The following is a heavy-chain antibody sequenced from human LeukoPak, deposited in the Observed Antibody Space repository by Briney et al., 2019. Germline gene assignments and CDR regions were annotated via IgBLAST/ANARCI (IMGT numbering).Heavy chain of an antibody. Sequence: SETLSLTCTVSGGSISSYYWSWIRQPPGKGLEWIGYIYYSGSTNYNPSLKSRVTISVDTSKNQFSLKLSSVTAADTAVYYCASGIGPNYYGSGSYYKLADYWGQGTLVTVSS. CDR3: ASGIGPNYYGSGSYYKLADY. V-gene: IGHV4-59*08. D-gene: IGHD3-10*01. J-gene: IGHJ4*02. CDR2: IYYSGST. CDR1: GGSISSYY.